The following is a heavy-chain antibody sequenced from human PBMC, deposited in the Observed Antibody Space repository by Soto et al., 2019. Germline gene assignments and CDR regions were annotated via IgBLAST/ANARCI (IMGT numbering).Heavy chain of an antibody. CDR3: ARGYTAMATGALDI. CDR2: INAGNGNT. Sequence: ASVKVSCKASGYTFTSYAMHWVRQAPGQRLEWMGWINAGNGNTKYSQKFQGRVTITRDTSASTAYMELSSLRSEDTVVYYCARGYTAMATGALDIWGQGTMVTVSS. CDR1: GYTFTSYA. V-gene: IGHV1-3*01. D-gene: IGHD5-18*01. J-gene: IGHJ3*02.